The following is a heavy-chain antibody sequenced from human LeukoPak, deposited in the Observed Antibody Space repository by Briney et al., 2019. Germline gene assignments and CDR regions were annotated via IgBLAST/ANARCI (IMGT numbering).Heavy chain of an antibody. CDR1: GFTFSSYS. V-gene: IGHV3-21*01. J-gene: IGHJ4*02. CDR3: ARWYYDFWSDSTNYYFDY. D-gene: IGHD3-3*01. CDR2: ISSSSSYI. Sequence: TGGSLRLSCAASGFTFSSYSMNWVRQAPGKGLEWVSSISSSSSYIYYADSVKGRFTISRDNAKNSLYLQMNSLRAEDTAVYYCARWYYDFWSDSTNYYFDYWGQGTLVTVSS.